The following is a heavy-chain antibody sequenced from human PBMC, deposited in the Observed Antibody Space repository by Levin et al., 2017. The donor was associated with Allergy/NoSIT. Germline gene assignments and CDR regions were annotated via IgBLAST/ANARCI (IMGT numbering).Heavy chain of an antibody. V-gene: IGHV4-31*03. CDR2: IFRNGVT. J-gene: IGHJ4*02. D-gene: IGHD3-3*01. CDR3: ARVGNYEGFF. Sequence: SQTLSLTCTVSGASITTAYYYWTWVRQHPGKGLEWIGLIFRNGVTRYNPSLESRLTISIDTSERQFPLNLNSVTAADTAVYYCARVGNYEGFFWGQGTLVTVS. CDR1: GASITTAYYY.